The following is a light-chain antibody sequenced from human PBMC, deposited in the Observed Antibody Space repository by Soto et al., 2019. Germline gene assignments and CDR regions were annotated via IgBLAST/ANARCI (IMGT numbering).Light chain of an antibody. V-gene: IGKV1-5*03. CDR2: KAS. Sequence: DIQMTQSPSALSGSVGDRVTITCRASQTISSWFAWYQQKPGKAPKLLIYKASTLKSGVPSRFSGSGSGTEFTLTISSLQPDDFAAYYCQLFNSYPLSSGHGTRLEIK. CDR1: QTISSW. J-gene: IGKJ5*01. CDR3: QLFNSYPLS.